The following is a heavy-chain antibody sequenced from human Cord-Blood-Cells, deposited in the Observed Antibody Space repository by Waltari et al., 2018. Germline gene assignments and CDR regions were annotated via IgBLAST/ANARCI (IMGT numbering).Heavy chain of an antibody. J-gene: IGHJ4*02. Sequence: EVQLVESGGGLVQPGGSLRLSCAASGFTVSSNYMSWVRQAPGKGLEWVSVIYSGGSTYYADTVKVRFTISRDNSKDTLYLQMNSLRAEDTAVYYCSRVRYYYFDYWGQGTLVTVSS. D-gene: IGHD1-1*01. CDR2: IYSGGST. CDR3: SRVRYYYFDY. V-gene: IGHV3-66*01. CDR1: GFTVSSNY.